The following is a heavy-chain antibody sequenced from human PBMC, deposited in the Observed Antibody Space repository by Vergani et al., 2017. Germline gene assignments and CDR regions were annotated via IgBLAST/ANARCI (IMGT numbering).Heavy chain of an antibody. V-gene: IGHV4-39*01. CDR1: GGSISSSDYY. Sequence: QLQLQESGPGLVKPSETLSLICTVSGGSISSSDYYWGWIRQPPGKGLEWIGSFYSSGSTFYNPSLNSRVTISIDTSRNQFSRNLNSMTAADTAVYYCVRGAVAEFDYWGQGTLVTVSS. CDR3: VRGAVAEFDY. D-gene: IGHD6-19*01. CDR2: FYSSGST. J-gene: IGHJ4*02.